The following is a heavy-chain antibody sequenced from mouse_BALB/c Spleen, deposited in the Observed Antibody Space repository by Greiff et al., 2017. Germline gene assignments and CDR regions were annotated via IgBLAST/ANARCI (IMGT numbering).Heavy chain of an antibody. Sequence: QVQLQQSGAELAQPGASVKMSCKASGYTFTSYWMHWVKQRPGQGLEWIGYINPSTGYTEYNQKFTDKATLTADKSSSTAYMQLSSLTSEDSAVYYCARYYYGYEGFAYWGQGTLVTVSA. D-gene: IGHD2-2*01. J-gene: IGHJ3*01. CDR2: INPSTGYT. CDR3: ARYYYGYEGFAY. CDR1: GYTFTSYW. V-gene: IGHV1-7*01.